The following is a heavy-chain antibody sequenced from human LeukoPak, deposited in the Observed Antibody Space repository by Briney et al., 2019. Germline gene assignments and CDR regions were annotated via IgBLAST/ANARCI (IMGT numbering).Heavy chain of an antibody. D-gene: IGHD2-2*01. CDR3: ARHDLATEFRLRRGFDY. J-gene: IGHJ4*02. V-gene: IGHV4-4*02. CDR2: IYHSGST. CDR1: GGSISSSNW. Sequence: SETLSLTCAVSGGSISSSNWWSWVRQPPGKGLEWIGEIYHSGSTNYNPSLKSRVTISVDKSKNQFSLKLSSVTAADTAVYYCARHDLATEFRLRRGFDYWGQGTLVTVSS.